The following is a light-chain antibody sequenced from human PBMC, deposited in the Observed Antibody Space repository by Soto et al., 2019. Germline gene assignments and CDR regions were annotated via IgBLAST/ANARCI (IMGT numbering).Light chain of an antibody. J-gene: IGKJ5*01. CDR2: DAS. Sequence: EIVLTQSPGTLSLSPGERATLSCRASQSVSSYYLAWYQQKPGQAPRLLIYDASNRATGIPARFSGSGSGTDFTLTISSLEPEDFAVYYCQQRSNWQITFGQGTRLEIK. CDR1: QSVSSY. V-gene: IGKV3D-11*02. CDR3: QQRSNWQIT.